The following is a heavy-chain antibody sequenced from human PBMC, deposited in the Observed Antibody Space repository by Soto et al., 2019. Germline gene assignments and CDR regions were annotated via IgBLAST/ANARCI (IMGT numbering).Heavy chain of an antibody. D-gene: IGHD3-22*01. Sequence: PGGSLRLSCAASGFTFSSYAMSWVRQAPGKGLEWVSAISGSGGSTYYADSVKGRFTISRDNSKNTLYLQMNSLRAEDTAVYYCAKWGYDSSGYYYGDYWGQGTLVTVSS. CDR2: ISGSGGST. V-gene: IGHV3-23*01. CDR1: GFTFSSYA. CDR3: AKWGYDSSGYYYGDY. J-gene: IGHJ4*02.